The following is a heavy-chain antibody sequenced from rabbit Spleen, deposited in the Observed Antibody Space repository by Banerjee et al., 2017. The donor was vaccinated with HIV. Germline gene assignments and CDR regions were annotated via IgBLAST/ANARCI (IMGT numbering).Heavy chain of an antibody. V-gene: IGHV1S40*01. J-gene: IGHJ4*01. D-gene: IGHD4-1*01. CDR1: GFSFSSSYR. CDR2: IYTGSSDST. CDR3: ARDGYSRGWGIILYYFNL. Sequence: QSLEESGGDLVKPGASLTLTCKVSGFSFSSSYRMCWVRQAPGKGLEWIASIYTGSSDSTFYASWAKGRFTISITSSTTVTLQMTSLTAADTAAYFCARDGYSRGWGIILYYFNLWGPGTLVTVS.